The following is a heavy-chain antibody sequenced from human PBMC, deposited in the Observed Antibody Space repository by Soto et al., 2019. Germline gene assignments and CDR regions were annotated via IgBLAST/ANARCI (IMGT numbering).Heavy chain of an antibody. V-gene: IGHV4-59*01. CDR1: GGSISSYY. D-gene: IGHD3-3*01. Sequence: PSETLSLTCTVSGGSISSYYWSWIRQPPGKGLEWIGYIYYSGSTNYNPSLKSRVTISVDTSKNQFSLKLSSVTAADTAVYYCARNARDSYYDFWIGGVEYYYYMDVWGKGTTVTVSS. CDR2: IYYSGST. CDR3: ARNARDSYYDFWIGGVEYYYYMDV. J-gene: IGHJ6*03.